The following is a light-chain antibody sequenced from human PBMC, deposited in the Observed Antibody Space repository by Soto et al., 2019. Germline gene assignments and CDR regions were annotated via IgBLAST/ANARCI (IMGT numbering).Light chain of an antibody. CDR3: QQFNSYPHF. V-gene: IGKV1-13*02. CDR1: QGISSA. J-gene: IGKJ5*01. CDR2: DAS. Sequence: AIQLTQSPSSLSASVGDIVTITCRASQGISSALAWYQQKPGKAPKLLIYDASSLESGVPSRFSGSGSGTDFTLTISSLQPEDFATYYCQQFNSYPHFFGQGTRLEIK.